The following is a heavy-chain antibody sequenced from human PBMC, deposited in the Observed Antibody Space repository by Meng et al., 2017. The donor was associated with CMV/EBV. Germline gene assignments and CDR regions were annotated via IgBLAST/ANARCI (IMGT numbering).Heavy chain of an antibody. CDR1: GGSIRSRSSY. CDR2: IFDSGST. D-gene: IGHD3-3*01. CDR3: ARDLSQYDFWSGFNWFDP. Sequence: SETLSLTCSVSGGSIRSRSSYWGWIRQPPGKALEWIGSIFDSGSTYYNPFLKSRVSMSVDTSTNYFSLKLTAVTAADTAVYYCARDLSQYDFWSGFNWFDPWGQGILVTVSS. V-gene: IGHV4-39*07. J-gene: IGHJ5*02.